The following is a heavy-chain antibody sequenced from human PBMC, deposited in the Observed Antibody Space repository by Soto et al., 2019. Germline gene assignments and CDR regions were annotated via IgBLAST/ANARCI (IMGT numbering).Heavy chain of an antibody. J-gene: IGHJ5*02. V-gene: IGHV4-59*01. CDR3: ARVSDCSSTSCYGRWFDP. CDR1: GGSISSYY. CDR2: IYYSGST. Sequence: SETLSLTCTVSGGSISSYYWSWIRQPPGKGLEWIGYIYYSGSTNYNPSLKSRVTISVDTSKNQFSLKLSSVTAADTAVYYCARVSDCSSTSCYGRWFDPWGQGTLVTVS. D-gene: IGHD2-2*01.